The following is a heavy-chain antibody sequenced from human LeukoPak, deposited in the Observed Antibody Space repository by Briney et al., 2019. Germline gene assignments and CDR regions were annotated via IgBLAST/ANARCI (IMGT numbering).Heavy chain of an antibody. Sequence: GGSLRLSCAASGFTFSSYWMSWVRQAPGKGPGLVANIKQDGSEKYYVDSVKGRFTISRDNAKNSLYLQMNSLRAEGTAVYYCATYRGRIDYWGQGTLVTVSS. CDR1: GFTFSSYW. CDR3: ATYRGRIDY. V-gene: IGHV3-7*03. CDR2: IKQDGSEK. J-gene: IGHJ4*02. D-gene: IGHD1-14*01.